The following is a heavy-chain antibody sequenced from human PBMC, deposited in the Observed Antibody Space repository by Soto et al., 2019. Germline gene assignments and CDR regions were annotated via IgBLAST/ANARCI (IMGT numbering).Heavy chain of an antibody. D-gene: IGHD3-22*01. V-gene: IGHV1-69*13. CDR3: ATAPSGYDSSGYFDY. CDR1: GGTFSNYA. Sequence: GASVKVSCKASGGTFSNYAIGWVRQAPGQGLEWMGWIVPTFGSTTYAHKFQGRLTISADESTRTAYMELTSLRSDDTAMYYCATAPSGYDSSGYFDYWGQGTLVTVSS. J-gene: IGHJ4*02. CDR2: IVPTFGST.